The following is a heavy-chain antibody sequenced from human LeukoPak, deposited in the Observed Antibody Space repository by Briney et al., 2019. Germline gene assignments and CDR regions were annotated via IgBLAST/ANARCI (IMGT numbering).Heavy chain of an antibody. CDR2: INPNSGGT. CDR3: ARARHRYDFWSGYYIDGVDGGDAFDI. Sequence: ASVTVSCKASGYTFTGYYMHWVRQAPGQGLEWMGWINPNSGGTNYAQKFQGRVTMTRDTSISTAYMELSRLRSDDTAVYYCARARHRYDFWSGYYIDGVDGGDAFDIWGQGTMVTVSS. V-gene: IGHV1-2*02. J-gene: IGHJ3*02. D-gene: IGHD3-3*01. CDR1: GYTFTGYY.